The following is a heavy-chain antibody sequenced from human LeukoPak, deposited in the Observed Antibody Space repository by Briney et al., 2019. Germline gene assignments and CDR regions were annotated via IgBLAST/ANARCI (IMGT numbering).Heavy chain of an antibody. CDR3: TACSGGSCSTRIDY. D-gene: IGHD2-15*01. J-gene: IGHJ4*02. CDR1: GFTFSNAW. V-gene: IGHV3-15*01. CDR2: IKSKTDGGPT. Sequence: GGSLRLSCAASGFTFSNAWMSWVRQAPGKGLEWVGRIKSKTDGGPTDYAAPVKGRFTISRDDSTNTLYLQMNSLKTEDPAVYCTTACSGGSCSTRIDYWGQGTLVTVSS.